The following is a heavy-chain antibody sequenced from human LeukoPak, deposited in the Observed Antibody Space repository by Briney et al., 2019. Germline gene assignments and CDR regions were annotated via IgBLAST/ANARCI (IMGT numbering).Heavy chain of an antibody. J-gene: IGHJ5*02. CDR3: ARGSMRYWSSTSCYRSWFDP. CDR1: GGSISSGGYY. CDR2: IYYSGST. Sequence: PSQTLSLTCTVSGGSISSGGYYWSWIRQHPGKGLEWIGYIYYSGSTYYNPSLKSRVTISVDTSKNQFSLKLSSVTAADTAVYYCARGSMRYWSSTSCYRSWFDPWGQGTLVTVSS. V-gene: IGHV4-31*03. D-gene: IGHD2-2*01.